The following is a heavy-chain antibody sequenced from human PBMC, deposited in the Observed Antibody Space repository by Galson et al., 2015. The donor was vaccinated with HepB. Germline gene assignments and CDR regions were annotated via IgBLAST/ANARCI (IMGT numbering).Heavy chain of an antibody. CDR2: IYWNHNK. Sequence: PALVKPTQTPTLTCTFSGFSLSTSAVGVGWIRQPPGKALEWLALIYWNHNKHYNPSLKSRLTITKDTSKNQVVLTMTDMDPVDTGTYYCARSDYGDYVGWFDPWGQGTLVTVSS. CDR1: GFSLSTSAVG. D-gene: IGHD4-17*01. J-gene: IGHJ5*02. V-gene: IGHV2-5*01. CDR3: ARSDYGDYVGWFDP.